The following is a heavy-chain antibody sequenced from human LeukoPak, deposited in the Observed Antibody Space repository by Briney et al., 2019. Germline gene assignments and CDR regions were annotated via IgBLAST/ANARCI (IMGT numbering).Heavy chain of an antibody. CDR2: IYYSGST. CDR3: ARHSGYSYGYAYYYYYMDV. J-gene: IGHJ6*03. D-gene: IGHD5-18*01. V-gene: IGHV4-39*01. Sequence: PSETLSLTCTVSGGSISSSSYYWGWIRQPPGKGLEWIGSIYYSGSTYYNPSLKSRVTISVDPSKNQFSLKLSSVTAADTAVYYCARHSGYSYGYAYYYYYMDVWGKETTVTVSS. CDR1: GGSISSSSYY.